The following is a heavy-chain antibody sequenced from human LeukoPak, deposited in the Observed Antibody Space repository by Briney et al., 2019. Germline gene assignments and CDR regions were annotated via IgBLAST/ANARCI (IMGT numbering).Heavy chain of an antibody. J-gene: IGHJ4*02. V-gene: IGHV4-59*01. Sequence: SETLSLTCTVSGGSISSYYWSWIRRPPGKGLEWIGYIYYSGSTNYNPSLKSRVTISVDTSKNQFSLKLSSVTAADTAVYYCAREPPIGYCSSTSCYRYFDYWGQGTLVTVSS. CDR1: GGSISSYY. CDR3: AREPPIGYCSSTSCYRYFDY. D-gene: IGHD2-2*01. CDR2: IYYSGST.